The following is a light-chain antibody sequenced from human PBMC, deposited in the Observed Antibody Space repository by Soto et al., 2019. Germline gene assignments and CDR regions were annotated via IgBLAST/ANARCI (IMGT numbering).Light chain of an antibody. CDR3: SSYTSSGNYL. V-gene: IGLV2-14*01. J-gene: IGLJ1*01. CDR1: SSDVGGYNY. Sequence: QSALTQPASVSGSPGQSIAISCTGTSSDVGGYNYVSWYQQHPGKVPKLMIYDVSNRPSGVSNRFSGSKSGNTASLTISGLQAEDETDYYCSSYTSSGNYLVGTRTKL. CDR2: DVS.